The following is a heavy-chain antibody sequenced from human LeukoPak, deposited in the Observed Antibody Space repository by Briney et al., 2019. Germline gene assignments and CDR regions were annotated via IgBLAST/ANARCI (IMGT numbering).Heavy chain of an antibody. CDR2: INPNNGGT. Sequence: RASVKVSCKASGYTFIAYYIHWVRQAPGHGLEWMGWINPNNGGTNYAQKFQGRVTMTRDTSKNTVYMELNRLTSGDTALYYCARVARYCPGGSCPAFDYWGQGTLVTVSS. V-gene: IGHV1-2*02. CDR1: GYTFIAYY. D-gene: IGHD2-15*01. J-gene: IGHJ4*02. CDR3: ARVARYCPGGSCPAFDY.